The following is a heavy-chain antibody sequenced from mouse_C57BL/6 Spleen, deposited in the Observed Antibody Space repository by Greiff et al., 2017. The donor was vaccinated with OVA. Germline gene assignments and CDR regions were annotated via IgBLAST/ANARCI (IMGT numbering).Heavy chain of an antibody. CDR1: GYTFPSYW. D-gene: IGHD1-1*01. CDR2: IHPTSGST. V-gene: IGHV1-64*01. J-gene: IGHJ2*01. CDR3: AHYGSSACCDY. Sequence: QVQLKQPGAELVKPGASVKLSCKASGYTFPSYWMHWVKQRPGQGLEWIGMIHPTSGSTNYNEKFKSKATLTVDKSSSTAYMQLSSLTSEDSAVYYCAHYGSSACCDYWGQGTTLTVSS.